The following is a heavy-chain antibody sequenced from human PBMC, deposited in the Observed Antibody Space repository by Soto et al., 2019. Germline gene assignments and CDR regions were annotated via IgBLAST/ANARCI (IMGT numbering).Heavy chain of an antibody. D-gene: IGHD2-15*01. CDR1: GGSISSGGYY. J-gene: IGHJ4*02. CDR2: IYYSGST. CDR3: ARVDCSGGSCYFDY. V-gene: IGHV4-31*03. Sequence: SETLSLTCTVSGGSISSGGYYWSWIHQHPGKGLEWIGYIYYSGSTYYNPSLKSRVTISVDTSKNQFSLKLSSVTAADTAVYYCARVDCSGGSCYFDYWGQGTLVTVSS.